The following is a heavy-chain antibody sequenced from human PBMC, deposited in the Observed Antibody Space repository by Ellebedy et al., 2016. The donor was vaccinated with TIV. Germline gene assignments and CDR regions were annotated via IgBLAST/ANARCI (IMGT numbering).Heavy chain of an antibody. V-gene: IGHV1-2*02. CDR3: AALPYISRSSAY. Sequence: ASVKVSCKASGYTFTGYYIHWVRQAPGQGLEWMGWIYPNGGDTTFAQKFQGRVTMASDTSTRTVYMELSGLRYDDTAVYFCAALPYISRSSAYWGQGTLVSVSS. CDR2: IYPNGGDT. CDR1: GYTFTGYY. D-gene: IGHD6-19*01. J-gene: IGHJ4*02.